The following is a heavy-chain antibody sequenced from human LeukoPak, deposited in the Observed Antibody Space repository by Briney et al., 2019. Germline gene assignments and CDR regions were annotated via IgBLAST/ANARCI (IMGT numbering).Heavy chain of an antibody. V-gene: IGHV3-30*01. Sequence: PGRSLRLSCAASGFTFSSYAMHWVRQAPGKGLEWVAVISYDGSNKYYADSVKGRFTISRDNSKNTLYLQMNSLRAEDTAVYYCARDPSGYLDYYYYYYYMDVWGKGTTVTVSS. CDR1: GFTFSSYA. CDR3: ARDPSGYLDYYYYYYYMDV. D-gene: IGHD3-9*01. J-gene: IGHJ6*03. CDR2: ISYDGSNK.